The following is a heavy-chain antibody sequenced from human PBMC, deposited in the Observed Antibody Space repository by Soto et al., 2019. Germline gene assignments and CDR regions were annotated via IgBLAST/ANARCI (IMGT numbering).Heavy chain of an antibody. V-gene: IGHV3-30-3*01. Sequence: GGSLRLSCAASGFTFSSYAMHWVRQAPGKGLEWVAVISYDGSNKYYADSVKGRSTISRDNSKNTLYLQMNSLRAEDTAVYYCARDRRIVVVIYYFDYWGQGTLLTVSS. J-gene: IGHJ4*02. CDR2: ISYDGSNK. CDR3: ARDRRIVVVIYYFDY. CDR1: GFTFSSYA. D-gene: IGHD3-22*01.